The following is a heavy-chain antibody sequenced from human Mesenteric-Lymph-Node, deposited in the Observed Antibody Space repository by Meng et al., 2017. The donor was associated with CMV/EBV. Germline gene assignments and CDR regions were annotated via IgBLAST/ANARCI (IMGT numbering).Heavy chain of an antibody. Sequence: GASLKISCEASGFTFSNYNMHWVRQAPGKGLEWVSFISGTSTHMFYADSVKGRFTISRDNAKNSLYLQMSDLRAEDTAVYYCGIIPTYYHDSSGFGSDIWGQGTVVTVSS. CDR3: GIIPTYYHDSSGFGSDI. V-gene: IGHV3-21*01. CDR2: ISGTSTHM. J-gene: IGHJ3*02. CDR1: GFTFSNYN. D-gene: IGHD3-22*01.